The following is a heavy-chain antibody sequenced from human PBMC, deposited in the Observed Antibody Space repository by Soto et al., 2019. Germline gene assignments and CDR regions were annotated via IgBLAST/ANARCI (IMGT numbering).Heavy chain of an antibody. V-gene: IGHV1-69*04. CDR1: GDTFSFYT. CDR2: VNPILGIA. D-gene: IGHD3-10*01. CDR3: AREGNYYGSGSSDGLDY. Sequence: SVKVSCKASGDTFSFYTINWVRQAPGLGLEWMGRVNPILGIANYAQKFQGRVTITADKSTSTAYRELSSLRAEDTAVYYCAREGNYYGSGSSDGLDYWGQGTLVTVSS. J-gene: IGHJ4*02.